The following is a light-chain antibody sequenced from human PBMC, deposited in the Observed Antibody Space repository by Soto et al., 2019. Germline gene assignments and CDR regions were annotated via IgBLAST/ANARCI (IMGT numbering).Light chain of an antibody. Sequence: QSMLTQPASVSGSPGQSITISCTGTSSDVGGYNYVSWYQQHPGKAPKLMIYDVSNRPSGVSNRFSGYKSGNTAYLTISGLQAEDEADYYCSSYTSSSPYVFGAGTKVTVL. CDR3: SSYTSSSPYV. CDR1: SSDVGGYNY. V-gene: IGLV2-14*01. CDR2: DVS. J-gene: IGLJ1*01.